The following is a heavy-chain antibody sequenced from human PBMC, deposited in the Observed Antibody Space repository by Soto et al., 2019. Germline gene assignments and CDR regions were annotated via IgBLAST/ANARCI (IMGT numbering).Heavy chain of an antibody. CDR2: ISYDGSNK. CDR1: GFTFSSYG. CDR3: AKDASEYDSSGYYPDY. D-gene: IGHD3-22*01. V-gene: IGHV3-30*18. Sequence: GSLRLSCAASGFTFSSYGMHWVRQAPGKGLEWVAVISYDGSNKYYADSVKGRFTISRDNSKNTLYLQMNSLRAEDTAVYYCAKDASEYDSSGYYPDYWGQGT. J-gene: IGHJ4*02.